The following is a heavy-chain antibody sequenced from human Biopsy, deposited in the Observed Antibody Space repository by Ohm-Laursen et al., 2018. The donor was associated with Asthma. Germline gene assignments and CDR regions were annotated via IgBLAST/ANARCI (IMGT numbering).Heavy chain of an antibody. V-gene: IGHV1-24*01. J-gene: IGHJ4*02. Sequence: AASVKVSCKISGYSLTDLSMHWVRQAPGQGLEWMGGHDHEEGGTVNARRFQGRVTMTEDTSTDTAYMELSSLISDDTAVYYCASDFPKDYVRYNFQFWGQGTLVTVSS. CDR3: ASDFPKDYVRYNFQF. D-gene: IGHD4-17*01. CDR2: HDHEEGGT. CDR1: GYSLTDLS.